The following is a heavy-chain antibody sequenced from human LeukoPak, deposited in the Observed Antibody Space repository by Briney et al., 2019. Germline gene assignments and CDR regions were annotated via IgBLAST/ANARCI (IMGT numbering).Heavy chain of an antibody. V-gene: IGHV3-53*01. CDR2: IYSGGST. CDR1: GFTVSSNY. CDR3: AKDRTVGASYWYFDL. D-gene: IGHD1-26*01. Sequence: GGSLRLSCAASGFTVSSNYMNWVRQAPGKGLEWVSVIYSGGSTYYADSVKGRFTISRDSSKNTLFLHMNTLRAEDTAIYYCAKDRTVGASYWYFDLWGRGTLVTVSS. J-gene: IGHJ2*01.